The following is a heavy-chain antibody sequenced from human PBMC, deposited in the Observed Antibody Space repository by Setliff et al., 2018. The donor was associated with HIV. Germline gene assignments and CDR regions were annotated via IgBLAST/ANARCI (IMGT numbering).Heavy chain of an antibody. CDR1: GFNFNTDW. J-gene: IGHJ5*02. CDR3: ARRPSSYNWFDP. D-gene: IGHD6-6*01. V-gene: IGHV5-51*01. CDR2: IFPGDSDT. Sequence: RGESLKISCQGSGFNFNTDWIVWVRQIPGKGLEWMGSIFPGDSDTRYSPSFEGHVTMSVDKSITTVYLQWTSLKSSDTAIYYCARRPSSYNWFDPWGQGTLVTVSS.